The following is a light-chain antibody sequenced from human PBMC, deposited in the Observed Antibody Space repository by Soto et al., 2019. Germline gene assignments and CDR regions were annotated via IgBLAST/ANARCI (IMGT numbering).Light chain of an antibody. CDR2: GAS. V-gene: IGKV3-20*01. J-gene: IGKJ5*01. CDR1: QSVGTR. CDR3: QHYQSGHPIT. Sequence: PGERATLSCRAAQSVGTRLAWYQHKTGQAPRLLISGASSRATGIPDRFTGSGCETSFTLTISRLEPEDFALYYCQHYQSGHPITFGQGTRLEIK.